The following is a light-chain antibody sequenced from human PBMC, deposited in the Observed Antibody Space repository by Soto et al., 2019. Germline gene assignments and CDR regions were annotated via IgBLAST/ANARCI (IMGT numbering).Light chain of an antibody. CDR1: QSISSW. Sequence: DIQMTQSPSTLSASVGDRVTITCRASQSISSWLAWYHQKPGKAPKLLIYKASSLESGVQSRFSGSGSGTEFTLTISSLQPDAFATYYCQQYNSYLTFGQGTKVEIK. CDR3: QQYNSYLT. CDR2: KAS. V-gene: IGKV1-5*03. J-gene: IGKJ1*01.